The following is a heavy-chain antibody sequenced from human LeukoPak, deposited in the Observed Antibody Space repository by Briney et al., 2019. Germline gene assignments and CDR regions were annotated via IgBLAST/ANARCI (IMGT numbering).Heavy chain of an antibody. J-gene: IGHJ4*02. CDR3: ARSLWGSTSCFDY. CDR1: GFTFSSYS. Sequence: GGSLRLSCAASGFTFSSYSMNWVRQAPGKGLEWVSSISSSSSYIYYADSVKGRFTTSRDNAKNSLYLQMNSLRAEDTAVYYCARSLWGSTSCFDYWGQGTLVTVSS. CDR2: ISSSSSYI. D-gene: IGHD2-2*01. V-gene: IGHV3-21*01.